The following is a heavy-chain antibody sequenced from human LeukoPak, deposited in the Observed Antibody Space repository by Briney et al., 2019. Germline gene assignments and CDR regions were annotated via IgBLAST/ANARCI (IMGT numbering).Heavy chain of an antibody. J-gene: IGHJ4*02. D-gene: IGHD6-19*01. CDR1: GYTLTELS. CDR3: ATGSSGPYYFDY. V-gene: IGHV1-24*01. CDR2: FDPEDGEP. Sequence: ASVKFSCKVSGYTLTELSMHWVRQAPGNGLDWLGGFDPEDGEPIYAQKFQGRVTMTEDTSTDTAYMELSSLRSEDTAVYYCATGSSGPYYFDYWGQGTLVTVSS.